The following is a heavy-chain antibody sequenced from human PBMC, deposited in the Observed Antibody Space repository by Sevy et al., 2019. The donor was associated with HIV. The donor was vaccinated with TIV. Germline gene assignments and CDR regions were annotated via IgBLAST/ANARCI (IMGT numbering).Heavy chain of an antibody. J-gene: IGHJ6*02. CDR1: GFTFSDYY. V-gene: IGHV3-11*01. Sequence: GGSLRLSCAASGFTFSDYYMSWIRQAPGKGLEWVSYISSSGSTIYYADSVKGRFTISRDKAKNSLYLQMNSLRAEDTAVYYCAREGTVATPGGYYYGMDVWGQGTTVTVSS. CDR2: ISSSGSTI. D-gene: IGHD5-12*01. CDR3: AREGTVATPGGYYYGMDV.